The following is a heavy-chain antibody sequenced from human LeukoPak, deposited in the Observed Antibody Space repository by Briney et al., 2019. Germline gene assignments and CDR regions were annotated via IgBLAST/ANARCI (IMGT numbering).Heavy chain of an antibody. CDR3: ARERYGNYN. J-gene: IGHJ4*02. V-gene: IGHV3-7*03. CDR2: KKEDGTVK. D-gene: IGHD4-11*01. Sequence: QTGGPLTLSCAASGFTFSSFWMIWVRQAPGKGLGWVANKKEDGTVKNYVDSVKGRFTISRDNAKNSLFLQMNSLRAEDTSLYYCARERYGNYNWGQGTLVTVSS. CDR1: GFTFSSFW.